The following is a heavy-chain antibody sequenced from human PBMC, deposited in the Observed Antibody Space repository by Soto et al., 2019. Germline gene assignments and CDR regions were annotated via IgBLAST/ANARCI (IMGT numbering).Heavy chain of an antibody. J-gene: IGHJ6*02. D-gene: IGHD3-10*01. CDR2: IYYSGST. CDR3: ARAGVAYLIRGGMDV. V-gene: IGHV4-59*01. CDR1: GFTFSSYW. Sequence: GSLRLSCAASGFTFSSYWMSWVRQPPGKGLEWIGYIYYSGSTNYNPSLKSRVTISVDTSKNQFSLKLSSVTAADTAVYYCARAGVAYLIRGGMDVWGQGTTVTVSS.